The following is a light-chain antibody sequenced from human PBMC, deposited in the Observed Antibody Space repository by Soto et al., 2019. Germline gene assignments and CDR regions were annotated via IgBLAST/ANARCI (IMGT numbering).Light chain of an antibody. Sequence: EIVLTQSPATLSLSPGERATLSCRASQSVSSYLAWYQQKPGQAPRLLIYDASNMATGIPARFSGSGSGTDFTLTIRSLEPEDFAVYYCQQRSNWPPGGAFGPGTKVDIK. J-gene: IGKJ3*01. CDR1: QSVSSY. CDR2: DAS. CDR3: QQRSNWPPGGA. V-gene: IGKV3-11*01.